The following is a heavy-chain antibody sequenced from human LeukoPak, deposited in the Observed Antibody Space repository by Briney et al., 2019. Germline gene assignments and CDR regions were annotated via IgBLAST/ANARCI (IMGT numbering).Heavy chain of an antibody. CDR3: ARGDSSGYYWGYFDY. J-gene: IGHJ4*02. Sequence: QPGGSLRLSCAASGFTFSSYSMNWVRQAPGKGLEWVSYISSSSSTIYYADSVKGRFTISRDNAKNSLYLQMNSLRADDTAVYYCARGDSSGYYWGYFDYWGQGTLVTVSS. D-gene: IGHD3-22*01. V-gene: IGHV3-48*01. CDR2: ISSSSSTI. CDR1: GFTFSSYS.